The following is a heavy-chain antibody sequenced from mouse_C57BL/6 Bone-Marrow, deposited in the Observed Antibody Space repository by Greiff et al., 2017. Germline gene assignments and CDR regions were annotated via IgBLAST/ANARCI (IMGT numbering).Heavy chain of an antibody. CDR2: ISYDGSN. CDR3: ASTGYYFDY. J-gene: IGHJ2*01. D-gene: IGHD4-1*02. CDR1: GYSITSGYY. Sequence: EVQLVESGPGLVKPSQSLSLTCSVTGYSITSGYYWNWIRQFPGNKLEWMGYISYDGSNNYNPSLKNRISITRDTSKNQFFLKLNSVTTEDTATYYCASTGYYFDYWGQGTTLTVSS. V-gene: IGHV3-6*01.